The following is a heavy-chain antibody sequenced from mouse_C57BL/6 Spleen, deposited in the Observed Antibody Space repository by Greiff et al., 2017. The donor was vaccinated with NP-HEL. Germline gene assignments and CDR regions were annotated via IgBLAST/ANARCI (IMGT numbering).Heavy chain of an antibody. D-gene: IGHD1-1*01. CDR2: ISYDGSN. Sequence: EVQLQQSGPGLVKPSQSLSLTCSVTGYSITSGYYWNWIRQFPGNKLEWMGYISYDGSNNYNPSLKNRISITRDTSKNQFFLKLNSVTTEDTATYYCARWVTTVKDYFDYWGQGTTLTVSS. V-gene: IGHV3-6*01. J-gene: IGHJ2*01. CDR1: GYSITSGYY. CDR3: ARWVTTVKDYFDY.